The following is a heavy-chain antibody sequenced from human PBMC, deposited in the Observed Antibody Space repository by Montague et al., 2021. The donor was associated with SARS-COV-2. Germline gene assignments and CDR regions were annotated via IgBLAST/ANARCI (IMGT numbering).Heavy chain of an antibody. D-gene: IGHD3-16*01. CDR2: IYDGGAV. CDR1: GASITGYY. CDR3: VRAHPYACPRGGYDI. J-gene: IGHJ3*02. Sequence: SETLSLTCTVSGASITGYYWCWLRRSPGKGLEWIAYIYDGGAVNYNPSLGSRVTISTYTSKNQLSLKVNSVTAADTAVYYCVRAHPYACPRGGYDIWGQGTVVTVSS. V-gene: IGHV4-59*01.